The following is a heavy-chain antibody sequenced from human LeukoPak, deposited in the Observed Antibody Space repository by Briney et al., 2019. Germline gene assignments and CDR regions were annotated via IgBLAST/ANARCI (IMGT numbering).Heavy chain of an antibody. CDR1: GFTFSSYS. CDR3: AKFPDTAMAPGSY. CDR2: ISSSISIT. V-gene: IGHV3-48*01. D-gene: IGHD5-18*01. J-gene: IGHJ4*02. Sequence: PGGSLRLSCAASGFTFSSYSMNWVRQAPGKGLEWVSYISSSISITYYADSVKGRFTISRDNAKNSLYLQMNSLRAEDTAVYYCAKFPDTAMAPGSYWGQGTLVTVSS.